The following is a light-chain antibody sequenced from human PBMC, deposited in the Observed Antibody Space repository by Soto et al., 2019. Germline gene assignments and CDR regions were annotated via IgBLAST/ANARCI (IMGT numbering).Light chain of an antibody. CDR3: QQRSNWPLT. V-gene: IGKV3-11*01. CDR1: QSVSSY. CDR2: DAS. J-gene: IGKJ4*01. Sequence: EIVLTQSPATLSLSPGERTTLSCRASQSVSSYLAWYQQKPGQAPRLLIYDASNRATGIPARFSVSGSGTDFTLSISSLEPEDCAVYYCQQRSNWPLTFGGGTKVEIK.